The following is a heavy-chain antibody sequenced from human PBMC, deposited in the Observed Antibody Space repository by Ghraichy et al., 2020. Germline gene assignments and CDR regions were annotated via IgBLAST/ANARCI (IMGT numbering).Heavy chain of an antibody. J-gene: IGHJ4*02. Sequence: GGSLRLSCAASGFPFSTYWMHWVRQAPGEGPVWVSRIKSDGSYTNYADSVKGRFTISRDNAKNTLYLQMNSLRAEDTAVYYCARGNSGYTLEWGRGTRVTVSS. CDR3: ARGNSGYTLE. CDR2: IKSDGSYT. V-gene: IGHV3-74*01. CDR1: GFPFSTYW. D-gene: IGHD5-18*01.